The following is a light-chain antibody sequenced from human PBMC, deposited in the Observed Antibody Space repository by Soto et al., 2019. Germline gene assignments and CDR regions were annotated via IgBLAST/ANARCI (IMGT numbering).Light chain of an antibody. CDR2: GAS. J-gene: IGKJ1*01. Sequence: ELVWTQSPGTLSLSPGERATLSCRASQSVSSSYLAWYQQKPGQAPRLLIYGASSRATGIPDRFSGSGSGTDFTLTISRLEPEDFAVYYCQQYGSSLCTFGQGTKVEIK. CDR1: QSVSSSY. V-gene: IGKV3-20*01. CDR3: QQYGSSLCT.